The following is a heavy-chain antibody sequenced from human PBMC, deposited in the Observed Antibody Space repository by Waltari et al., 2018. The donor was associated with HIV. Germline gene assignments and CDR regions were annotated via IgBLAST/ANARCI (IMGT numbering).Heavy chain of an antibody. CDR2: TIPISGTT. V-gene: IGHV1-69*12. CDR3: ARLGRSRFLEWIPFDP. Sequence: QVQLVQSGAEVKKPGSSVKVSCKASGGTFSSYAISWVRQAPGQGLEWMGGTIPISGTTNYAQKFQRRVTITADESTSTANMERNSLKSEDTAVYYCARLGRSRFLEWIPFDPWGQGTLVTVSS. J-gene: IGHJ5*02. CDR1: GGTFSSYA. D-gene: IGHD3-3*01.